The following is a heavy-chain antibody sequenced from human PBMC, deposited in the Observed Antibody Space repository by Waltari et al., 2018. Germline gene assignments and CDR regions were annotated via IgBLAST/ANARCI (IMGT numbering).Heavy chain of an antibody. CDR3: DGESSGWYALDI. D-gene: IGHD6-19*01. CDR1: GRSISSSSYY. Sequence: QLQLQGSGPGLVQPSATLYLTCTVSGRSISSSSYYCGLIRQPPGKGLQWLGSIHYSGSTYNRQARKSRVTITVETDKNQFSLKLSSVTAADTDVYYCDGESSGWYALDIWGQGTMVTVSS. J-gene: IGHJ3*02. CDR2: IHYSGST. V-gene: IGHV4-39*07.